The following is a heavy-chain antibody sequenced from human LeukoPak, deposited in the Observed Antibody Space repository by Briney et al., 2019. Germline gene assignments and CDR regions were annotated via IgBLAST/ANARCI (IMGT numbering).Heavy chain of an antibody. Sequence: KPSETLSLTCTVSGGSISPYYWSWIRQPPGKGLEWIGYIYYRGSTNYNPSLKSRVTISVDTSKNQLSLRLSSVTAADTAVYYCARHGHDRTGYYDVWFDPWGQGPLVTVSS. CDR3: ARHGHDRTGYYDVWFDP. CDR1: GGSISPYY. CDR2: IYYRGST. D-gene: IGHD3-22*01. J-gene: IGHJ5*02. V-gene: IGHV4-59*08.